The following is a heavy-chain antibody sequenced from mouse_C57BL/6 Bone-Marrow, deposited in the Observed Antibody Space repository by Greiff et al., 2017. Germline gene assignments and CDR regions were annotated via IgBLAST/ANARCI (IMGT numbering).Heavy chain of an antibody. CDR3: ARVDDYGSSCWYFEV. J-gene: IGHJ1*03. V-gene: IGHV3-6*01. CDR2: ISYDGNN. D-gene: IGHD1-1*01. Sequence: ESGPGLVKPSQSLSLTCSVTGYSITSGYYWNWIRQFPGNKLEWMGYISYDGNNNYNPSLKNRISITRDTSKNQFFLKLNSVTTEDTATYYGARVDDYGSSCWYFEVWGTGATVTVAS. CDR1: GYSITSGYY.